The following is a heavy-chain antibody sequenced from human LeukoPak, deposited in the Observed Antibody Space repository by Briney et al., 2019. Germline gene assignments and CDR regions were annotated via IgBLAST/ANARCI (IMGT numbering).Heavy chain of an antibody. CDR2: IRYDGNKK. V-gene: IGHV3-30*02. J-gene: IGHJ4*02. CDR3: AKDSSGNYSTELDY. Sequence: GGSLRLSCAASGFTFSSYAMSWVRQAPGKGLEWMTFIRYDGNKKYYADSVKGRFTISRDNSKNTLYLQMNSLRAEDTAVYYCAKDSSGNYSTELDYWGQGTLVTVSS. CDR1: GFTFSSYA. D-gene: IGHD1-26*01.